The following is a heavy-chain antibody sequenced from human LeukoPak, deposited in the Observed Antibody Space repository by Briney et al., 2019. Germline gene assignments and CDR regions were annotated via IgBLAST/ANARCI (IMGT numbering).Heavy chain of an antibody. CDR3: ARGGGSGWYRYFDL. CDR1: GGSISSSSYY. D-gene: IGHD6-19*01. J-gene: IGHJ2*01. V-gene: IGHV4-39*07. Sequence: SETLSLTCTVSGGSISSSSYYWGWIRQPPGKGLEWIGSIYYSGSTYYNPSLKSRVTISVDTSKNPFSLKLSSVTAADPAVYYCARGGGSGWYRYFDLWGRGTLVTVSS. CDR2: IYYSGST.